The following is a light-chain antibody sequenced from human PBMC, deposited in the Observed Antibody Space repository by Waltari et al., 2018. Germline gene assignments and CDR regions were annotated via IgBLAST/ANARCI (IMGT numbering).Light chain of an antibody. CDR3: QQAYSFPLT. J-gene: IGKJ4*01. CDR2: SSS. V-gene: IGKV1-12*01. Sequence: DIQMTQSPSSVSASVGDRVTITCRASQDISRALAWYQQKPGKAPKLLIYSSSNLQSGDPSRFSGSSSGTEFTLTISSLQPDDFATYTCQQAYSFPLTFGGGTKVEIK. CDR1: QDISRA.